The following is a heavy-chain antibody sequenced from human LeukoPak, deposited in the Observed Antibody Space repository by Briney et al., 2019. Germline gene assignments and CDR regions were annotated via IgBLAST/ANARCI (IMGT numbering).Heavy chain of an antibody. CDR2: ISSSSSYI. Sequence: TPGGSLRLSCAASGFTFSSYGMNWVRRAPGKGLEWVSSISSSSSYIYYADSVKGRFTISRDNAKNFLYLQMNSLRAEDTAVYYCARGEGVTAIPREFDYWGQGTLVTVSS. CDR3: ARGEGVTAIPREFDY. V-gene: IGHV3-21*01. J-gene: IGHJ4*02. CDR1: GFTFSSYG. D-gene: IGHD2-21*02.